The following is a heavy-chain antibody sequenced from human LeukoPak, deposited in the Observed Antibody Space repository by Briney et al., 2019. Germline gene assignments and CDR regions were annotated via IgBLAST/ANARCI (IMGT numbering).Heavy chain of an antibody. CDR2: ISYDGSNK. V-gene: IGHV3-30*04. Sequence: GGSLRLSCTASGFMFSDYAMHWVRQAPGKGLEWVAVISYDGSNKYYADSVKGRFTISRDNSKNTLYLQMDSLRAEDTTVYYCARDRPPYSSSSGAPGIRYYFDYWGQGTLVTVSS. CDR3: ARDRPPYSSSSGAPGIRYYFDY. J-gene: IGHJ4*02. D-gene: IGHD6-6*01. CDR1: GFMFSDYA.